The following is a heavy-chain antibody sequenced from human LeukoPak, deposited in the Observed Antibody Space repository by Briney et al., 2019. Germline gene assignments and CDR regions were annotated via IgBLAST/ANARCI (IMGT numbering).Heavy chain of an antibody. CDR1: GFTFSSHW. CDR3: ARCSSRRSASDY. CDR2: IRQDGTQI. Sequence: GGSLRLSCAASGFTFSSHWMIWVRQAPGKGLEWVANIRQDGTQIYYVDSVKGRFTISRDNAKNSLYLQMNSLRADDTAVYYCARCSSRRSASDYWGQGTLVTVSS. V-gene: IGHV3-7*01. J-gene: IGHJ4*02. D-gene: IGHD3-10*02.